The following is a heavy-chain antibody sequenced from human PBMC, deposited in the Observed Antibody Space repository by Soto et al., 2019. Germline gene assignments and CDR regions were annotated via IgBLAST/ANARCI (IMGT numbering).Heavy chain of an antibody. V-gene: IGHV1-2*02. CDR3: SKDLTRQLAYWLDP. J-gene: IGHJ5*02. CDR1: GFSFTGYY. CDR2: INAHSGGT. Sequence: ASVKVSCKASGFSFTGYYIHWLRQAPGQGLEWMGWINAHSGGTEYAQKFQGRVTLTRDTSIATAYLTLTSLTSDDTALYYCSKDLTRQLAYWLDPWGQGTQVTVSS. D-gene: IGHD6-6*01.